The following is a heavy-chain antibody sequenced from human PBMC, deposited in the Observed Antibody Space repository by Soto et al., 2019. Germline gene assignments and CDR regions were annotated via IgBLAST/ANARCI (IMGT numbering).Heavy chain of an antibody. CDR3: ARDTCSSTSCYPVDYYYYGMDV. D-gene: IGHD2-2*01. J-gene: IGHJ6*02. CDR2: ISAYNGNT. CDR1: GYTFTSYG. V-gene: IGHV1-18*01. Sequence: ASVKVSCKASGYTFTSYGISWVRQAPGQGLERMGWISAYNGNTNYAQKLQGRVTMTTDTSTSTAYMELRSLRSDDTAVYYCARDTCSSTSCYPVDYYYYGMDVWGQGTTVTVSS.